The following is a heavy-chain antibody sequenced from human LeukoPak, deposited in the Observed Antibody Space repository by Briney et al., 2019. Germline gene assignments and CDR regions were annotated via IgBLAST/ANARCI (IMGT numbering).Heavy chain of an antibody. CDR3: AKASIVVVPWYFDY. J-gene: IGHJ4*02. V-gene: IGHV3-23*01. CDR2: ISGSGGST. CDR1: GFTFSNAW. Sequence: GGSLRLSCAASGFTFSNAWMSWVRQAPGKGLEWVSAISGSGGSTYYADSVKGRFTISRDNSKNTLYLQMNSLRAEDTAVYYCAKASIVVVPWYFDYWGQGTLVTVSS. D-gene: IGHD2-2*01.